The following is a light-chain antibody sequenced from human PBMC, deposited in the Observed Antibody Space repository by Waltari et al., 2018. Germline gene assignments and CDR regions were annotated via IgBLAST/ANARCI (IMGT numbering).Light chain of an antibody. V-gene: IGKV1-33*01. J-gene: IGKJ4*01. CDR3: QQYANLPLT. CDR2: DAS. CDR1: QDIRQN. Sequence: DIQMTQSPSSLSASVGDRVTITCQASQDIRQNLNWFQQKPGKAPQVLIFDASNSQPAVPSRFSGSGFGTDFALSISSLQPEDIGTYYCQQYANLPLTFGGGTRVEIK.